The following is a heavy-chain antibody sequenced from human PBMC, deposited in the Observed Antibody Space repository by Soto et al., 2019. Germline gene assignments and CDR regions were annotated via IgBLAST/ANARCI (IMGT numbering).Heavy chain of an antibody. CDR1: GFTFSGYS. CDR2: ISSAGTTI. Sequence: GGSLRLSCVVSGFTFSGYSMNWVRQTPGKGLEWLSYISSAGTTISYADSVKGRFTISRDNAKNSLYLQMNSLRDEDTAVYYCARDFDCADGVCYTGYYYYGLDVWGPGTTVTVSS. CDR3: ARDFDCADGVCYTGYYYYGLDV. V-gene: IGHV3-48*02. J-gene: IGHJ6*02. D-gene: IGHD2-8*01.